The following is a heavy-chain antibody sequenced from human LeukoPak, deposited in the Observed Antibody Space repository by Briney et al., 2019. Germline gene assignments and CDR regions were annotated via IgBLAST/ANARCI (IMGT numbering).Heavy chain of an antibody. CDR3: ARDRVSSGYYYGYYGMDV. J-gene: IGHJ6*02. D-gene: IGHD3-22*01. CDR1: GGSISGYY. CDR2: IYYSGST. Sequence: SETLSLTCTVSGGSISGYYWSWIRQPPGKGLEWIGYIYYSGSTNYNPSLKSRVTISVDTSKNQFSLKLSSVTAADTAVYYCARDRVSSGYYYGYYGMDVWGQGTTVTVSS. V-gene: IGHV4-59*01.